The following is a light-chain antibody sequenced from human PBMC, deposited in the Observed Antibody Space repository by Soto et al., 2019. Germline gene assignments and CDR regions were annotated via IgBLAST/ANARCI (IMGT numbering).Light chain of an antibody. CDR1: QSVLYSSNNKNY. V-gene: IGKV4-1*01. Sequence: DIVMTQSPDSLALSLCERATINCKSSQSVLYSSNNKNYLGWYQQKPGHPPRLLIYWASTRESGVPDRFSGSGSGTDFTLTISSLQAEDVAVYYCQQYYSTPRTFGGGTKVDIK. CDR2: WAS. CDR3: QQYYSTPRT. J-gene: IGKJ4*01.